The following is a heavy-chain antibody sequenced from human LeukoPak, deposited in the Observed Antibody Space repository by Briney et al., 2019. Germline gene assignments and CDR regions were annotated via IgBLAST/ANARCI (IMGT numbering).Heavy chain of an antibody. CDR3: ASRAYYDSSGYYHFDH. V-gene: IGHV4-61*02. CDR2: IYTSGST. J-gene: IGHJ4*02. Sequence: SQTLSLTCSVSGGSTSSGPYYWRWIRQPAGRGLEWIGRIYTSGSTNYNPALKSRVTISADTSKNQFSLKLSSVTAADTAVYYCASRAYYDSSGYYHFDHWGQGTLVTVSS. D-gene: IGHD3-22*01. CDR1: GGSTSSGPYY.